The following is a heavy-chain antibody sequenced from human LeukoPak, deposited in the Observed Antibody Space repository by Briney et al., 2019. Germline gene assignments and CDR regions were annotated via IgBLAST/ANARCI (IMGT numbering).Heavy chain of an antibody. J-gene: IGHJ4*02. V-gene: IGHV4-59*08. CDR2: IYYSGST. Sequence: SETLSLTCTVSGGSISSYYWSWIRQPPGKGLEWIGYIYYSGSTNYNPSLKSRVTISVDTSKNQFSLKLSSVTAADTAVYYCARHSSGSGSYWGQGTLVTVSS. CDR3: ARHSSGSGSY. D-gene: IGHD6-19*01. CDR1: GGSISSYY.